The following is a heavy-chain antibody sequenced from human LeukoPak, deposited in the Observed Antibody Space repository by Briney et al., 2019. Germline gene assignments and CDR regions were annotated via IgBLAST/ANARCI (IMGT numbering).Heavy chain of an antibody. J-gene: IGHJ3*02. D-gene: IGHD2-2*01. V-gene: IGHV4-34*01. CDR2: INHSGST. CDR3: ARGDHCSSTSCYRGALGVFDI. CDR1: GGSFSGYY. Sequence: PSETLSLTCAVYGGSFSGYYWSWIRQPPGKGLEWIGEINHSGSTNYNPSLKSRVTISVDTSKNQFSLKLSSVTAADTAVYYCARGDHCSSTSCYRGALGVFDIWGQGTMVTVSS.